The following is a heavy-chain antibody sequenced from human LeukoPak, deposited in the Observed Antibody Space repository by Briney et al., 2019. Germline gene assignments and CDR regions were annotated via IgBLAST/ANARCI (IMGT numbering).Heavy chain of an antibody. J-gene: IGHJ4*02. V-gene: IGHV1-69*13. Sequence: ASVKVSCKASGGTFSSYAISWVRQAPGQRLEWMGGIIPIFGTANYAQKFQGRVTITADESTSTAYMELSSLRSEDTAVYYCASTFDSSSWYVSFDYWGQGTLVTVSS. D-gene: IGHD6-13*01. CDR3: ASTFDSSSWYVSFDY. CDR1: GGTFSSYA. CDR2: IIPIFGTA.